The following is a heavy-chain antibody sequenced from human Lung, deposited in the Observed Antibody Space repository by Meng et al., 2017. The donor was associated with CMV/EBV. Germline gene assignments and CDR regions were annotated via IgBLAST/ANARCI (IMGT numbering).Heavy chain of an antibody. CDR2: ITDRSSYK. Sequence: GRSMRPXSPPAGSNPSAYSMNWVRQVPGKGLEWVSSITDRSSYKKYADSVKGRFTISRDNAKNSLFLQMSSLRAEDTAVYYCARRWGASVGVYYYYGMDVWGQGTTVTVSS. CDR3: ARRWGASVGVYYYYGMDV. V-gene: IGHV3-21*06. CDR1: GSNPSAYS. J-gene: IGHJ6*01. D-gene: IGHD2-8*01.